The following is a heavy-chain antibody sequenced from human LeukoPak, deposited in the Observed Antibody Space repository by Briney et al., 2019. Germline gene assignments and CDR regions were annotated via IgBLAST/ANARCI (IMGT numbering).Heavy chain of an antibody. CDR1: GYTFTNYG. V-gene: IGHV1-18*01. CDR3: ARYNSMFRGVTTSDY. D-gene: IGHD3-10*01. Sequence: GASVKVSCKASGYTFTNYGSNWVRQAPGQGLEWMGNSAYNGNTNYAQKFQDRVTMTTDTSTSTAYMELRSLRSDDTAVYYCARYNSMFRGVTTSDYWGQGTLVNVSS. CDR2: NSAYNGNT. J-gene: IGHJ4*02.